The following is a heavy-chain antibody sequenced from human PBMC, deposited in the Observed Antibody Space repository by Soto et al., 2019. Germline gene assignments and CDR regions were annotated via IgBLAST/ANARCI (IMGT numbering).Heavy chain of an antibody. D-gene: IGHD3-3*01. CDR3: AHRRLGDTITDYNGLDV. CDR1: GFSLSTTGEG. CDR2: VHWNDDK. J-gene: IGHJ6*02. Sequence: QITLKEAGPTLVKPTQTLTLTCTFSGFSLSTTGEGVFWIRQPPGKDKQWLALVHWNDDKSYCPSLRPRLTIRKDTSRHQVVLSLTNLDPVDTGTYYCAHRRLGDTITDYNGLDVWGHGTTVIVSS. V-gene: IGHV2-5*01.